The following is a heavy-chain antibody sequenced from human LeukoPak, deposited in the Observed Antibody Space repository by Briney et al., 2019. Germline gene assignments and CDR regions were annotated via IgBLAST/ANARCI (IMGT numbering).Heavy chain of an antibody. D-gene: IGHD1-26*01. CDR3: ARDSGSYSLYYYYYGMDV. CDR2: IIPIFGTA. CDR1: GGTFSSYA. Sequence: SVKVSCKASGGTFSSYAISWVRQAPGQGLGGMGGIIPIFGTANYAQKFQGRVTITADESTSTAYMELSSLRSEDTAVYYCARDSGSYSLYYYYYGMDVWGQGTTVTVSS. V-gene: IGHV1-69*13. J-gene: IGHJ6*02.